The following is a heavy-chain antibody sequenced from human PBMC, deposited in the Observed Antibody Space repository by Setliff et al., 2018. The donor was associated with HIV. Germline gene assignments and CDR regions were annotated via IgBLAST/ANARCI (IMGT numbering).Heavy chain of an antibody. V-gene: IGHV4-39*01. Sequence: PSETLSLTCTVSGDPISSGSYYWGWIRQPPGKGLEWIGSMYYSGSTYYNPSLKSRVTISVDTSKNQFSLNLSSVTAADTAVYYCARHCGYSPGQICYYYLDIWGKGTTVTVSS. D-gene: IGHD5-18*01. CDR2: MYYSGST. CDR3: ARHCGYSPGQICYYYLDI. CDR1: GDPISSGSYY. J-gene: IGHJ6*03.